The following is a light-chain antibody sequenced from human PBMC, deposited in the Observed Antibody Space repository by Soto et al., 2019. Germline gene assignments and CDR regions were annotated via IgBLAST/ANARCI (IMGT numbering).Light chain of an antibody. V-gene: IGKV1-5*01. J-gene: IGKJ5*01. CDR2: DAS. CDR1: QSISSW. CDR3: QQRGNWPLVT. Sequence: DIQMTQSPSTLSASVGDRVTITCRASQSISSWLAWYQQKPGKAPKLLIYDASSLESGVPSRLSGSGSGTDFTLTISSLEPEDFAVYYCQQRGNWPLVTFGQGTRLEI.